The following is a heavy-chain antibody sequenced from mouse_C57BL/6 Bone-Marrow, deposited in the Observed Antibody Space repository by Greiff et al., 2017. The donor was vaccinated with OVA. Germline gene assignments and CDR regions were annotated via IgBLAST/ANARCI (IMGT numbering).Heavy chain of an antibody. V-gene: IGHV5-12*01. CDR1: GFTFSDYY. D-gene: IGHD2-1*01. CDR2: ISNGGGST. J-gene: IGHJ3*01. Sequence: EVKLVESGGGLVQPGGSLKLSCAASGFTFSDYYMYWVRQTPETRLEWVAYISNGGGSTYYPDTVKGRFTISRDNAKNTLYLQMSRLKSEDTAMYYCASPYGNYGWAWFAYWGQGTLVTVSA. CDR3: ASPYGNYGWAWFAY.